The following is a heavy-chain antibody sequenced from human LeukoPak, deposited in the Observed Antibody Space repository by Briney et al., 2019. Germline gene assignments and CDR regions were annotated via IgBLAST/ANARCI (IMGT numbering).Heavy chain of an antibody. V-gene: IGHV3-74*01. CDR3: ARDGPDVRGGNGMDV. Sequence: TGGSLRLSCAASGFTFSSYWMHWVRQAPGKGLVWVSRINSDGSSTSYADSVKGRFTISRDNAKNTLYLQMNSLRAEDTAVYYCARDGPDVRGGNGMDVWGQGTTVTVSS. D-gene: IGHD3-10*01. CDR1: GFTFSSYW. CDR2: INSDGSST. J-gene: IGHJ6*02.